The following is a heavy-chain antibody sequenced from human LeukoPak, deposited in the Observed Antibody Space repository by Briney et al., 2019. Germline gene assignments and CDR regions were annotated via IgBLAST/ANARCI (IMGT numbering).Heavy chain of an antibody. V-gene: IGHV4-30-4*01. CDR2: IYYSGST. CDR3: ARYNSGTPYYFGY. D-gene: IGHD5-12*01. J-gene: IGHJ4*02. Sequence: SETLSLTCTVSGGSISSGDYYWSWIRQSPGKGLEWIGYIYYSGSTYYNPSLKSRVTISVDTSKNQFSLKLSSVTAADTAVYYCARYNSGTPYYFGYWGQGTLVTVSS. CDR1: GGSISSGDYY.